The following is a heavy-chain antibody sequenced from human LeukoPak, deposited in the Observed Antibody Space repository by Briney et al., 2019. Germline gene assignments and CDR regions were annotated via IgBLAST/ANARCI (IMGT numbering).Heavy chain of an antibody. CDR1: GGTFSSYA. D-gene: IGHD2-2*01. Sequence: SVKVSCKASGGTFSSYAISWVRQAPGRGLEWMGRIIPIFGTANYAQEFQGRVTITTDESTSTAYMELSSLRSEDTAVYYCARGRRQLAHNWFDPWGQGTLVTVSS. CDR2: IIPIFGTA. CDR3: ARGRRQLAHNWFDP. V-gene: IGHV1-69*05. J-gene: IGHJ5*02.